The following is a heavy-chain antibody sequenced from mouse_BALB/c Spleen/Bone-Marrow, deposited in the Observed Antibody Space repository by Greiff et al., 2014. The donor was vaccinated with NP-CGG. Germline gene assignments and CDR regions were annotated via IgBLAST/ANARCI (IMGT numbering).Heavy chain of an antibody. CDR1: GYSFTNYW. CDR2: VYPGNSDA. CDR3: SRDNYAFAY. D-gene: IGHD2-4*01. V-gene: IGHV1-5*01. Sequence: EVQLQQSGTVLARPGASVEMSCKASGYSFTNYWMHWIKQRPGQGLEWVGAVYPGNSDARYNQKFKGKAKLTAVTSASMAYMELSSLTNEDSAVYYCSRDNYAFAYWGQGTLVTVSA. J-gene: IGHJ3*01.